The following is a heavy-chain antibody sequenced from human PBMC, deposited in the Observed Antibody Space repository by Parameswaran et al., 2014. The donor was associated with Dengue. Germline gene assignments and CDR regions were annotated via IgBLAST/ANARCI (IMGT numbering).Heavy chain of an antibody. V-gene: IGHV1-58*01. CDR2: TVVGSGNT. D-gene: IGHD4-11*01. J-gene: IGHJ3*02. Sequence: WVRQAPGQRLEWIGWTVVGSGNTNYAQKFQERVTITRDMSTSTAYMELSSLRSEDTAVYYCAADQVEASLHDAFDIWGQGTMVTVSS. CDR3: AADQVEASLHDAFDI.